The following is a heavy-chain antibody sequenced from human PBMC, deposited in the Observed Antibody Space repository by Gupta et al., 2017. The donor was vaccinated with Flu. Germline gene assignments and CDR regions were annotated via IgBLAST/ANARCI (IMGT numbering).Heavy chain of an antibody. J-gene: IGHJ4*02. Sequence: QVQLQQWGAGLLKPSETLSLTCAVYGGSFRGYYWSWIRQPPGKGLEWIGEINHSGSTNYNPSRKSRVTISVDTSKNQFSLMLSSVTAADTAVYYCARESASIFGVLLRGHYYFDYWGQGTLVTVSS. D-gene: IGHD3-3*01. CDR2: INHSGST. V-gene: IGHV4-34*01. CDR1: GGSFRGYY. CDR3: ARESASIFGVLLRGHYYFDY.